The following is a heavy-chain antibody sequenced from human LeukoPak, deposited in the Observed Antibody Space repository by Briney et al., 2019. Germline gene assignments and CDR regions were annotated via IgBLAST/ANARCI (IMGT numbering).Heavy chain of an antibody. V-gene: IGHV1-8*01. J-gene: IGHJ3*02. Sequence: ASVKVSCKASGYTFTTYDINWVRQATGQGLEWMGWMNPNSGNTGYAQKFQGRVTMTEDTSTDTAYMELSSLRSEDTAVYYCATYTAMVLDAFDIWGQGTMVTVSS. D-gene: IGHD5-18*01. CDR1: GYTFTTYD. CDR2: MNPNSGNT. CDR3: ATYTAMVLDAFDI.